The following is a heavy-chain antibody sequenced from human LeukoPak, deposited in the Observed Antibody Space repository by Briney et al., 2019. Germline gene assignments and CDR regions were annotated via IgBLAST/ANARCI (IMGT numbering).Heavy chain of an antibody. CDR3: VKDGTAAYYYDSRVAFDI. J-gene: IGHJ3*02. CDR1: GFTFSSYA. CDR2: ISYDGSNK. V-gene: IGHV3-30-3*01. D-gene: IGHD3-22*01. Sequence: PGGSLRLSCAASGFTFSSYAMHWVRQAPGKGLEWVAVISYDGSNKYYADSVKGRFTISRDSSENTLYLQMNSLRAEDTAVYYCVKDGTAAYYYDSRVAFDIWGQGTMVTVSS.